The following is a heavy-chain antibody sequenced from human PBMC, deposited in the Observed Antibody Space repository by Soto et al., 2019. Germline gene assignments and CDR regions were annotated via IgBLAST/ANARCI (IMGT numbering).Heavy chain of an antibody. V-gene: IGHV1-69*01. Sequence: QVQLVQSGAEVKKPGSSVKVSCKASGGTFSSYAISWVRQAPGQGLEWMGGIIPIFGTANYAQKFQGRVTITADESTSTGYMELSRLRSEDTAGYYFARGNGCKTRGSLDYWGQGTLVTVSS. CDR3: ARGNGCKTRGSLDY. CDR2: IIPIFGTA. J-gene: IGHJ4*02. D-gene: IGHD1-1*01. CDR1: GGTFSSYA.